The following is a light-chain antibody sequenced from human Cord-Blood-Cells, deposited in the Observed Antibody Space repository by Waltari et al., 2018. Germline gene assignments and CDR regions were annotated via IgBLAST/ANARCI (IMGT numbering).Light chain of an antibody. Sequence: EIVMTQSPATLSASPGERATLSCRARQSVSSNLAWYQQNPGQAPRLLIYGASTRATGIPARFSGSGSGTEFTLTISSLQSEDFAVYYCQQYNNWPPWTFGQGTKVEIK. J-gene: IGKJ1*01. CDR1: QSVSSN. V-gene: IGKV3-15*01. CDR3: QQYNNWPPWT. CDR2: GAS.